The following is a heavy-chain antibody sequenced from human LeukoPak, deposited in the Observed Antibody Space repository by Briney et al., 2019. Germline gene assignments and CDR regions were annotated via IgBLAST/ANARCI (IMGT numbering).Heavy chain of an antibody. CDR2: IFSGGSK. J-gene: IGHJ4*02. D-gene: IGHD6-19*01. Sequence: TGGSLRLSCAASGFTVSSNYMSWVRQAPGKGLEWVSIIFSGGSKYYAESVEGRFTISRDNSKNTLDLQMNSLRAEDTAIYYCARSVSSGRYTYFDYWGQGTLVTVSS. V-gene: IGHV3-53*01. CDR3: ARSVSSGRYTYFDY. CDR1: GFTVSSNY.